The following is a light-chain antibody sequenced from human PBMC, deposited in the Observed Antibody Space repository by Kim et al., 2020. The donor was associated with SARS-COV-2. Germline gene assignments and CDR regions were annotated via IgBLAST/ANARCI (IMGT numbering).Light chain of an antibody. Sequence: ENVLTQSPGTLSLSPGERVTLSCRASQTVRDNYLAWYQHKPGQAPRLLIYEASNRASDIPDRFSGRGSGTDFTLIINRLEPEDFAVYFCQQYGSSPTFGQGTKVDIK. J-gene: IGKJ1*01. CDR3: QQYGSSPT. V-gene: IGKV3-20*01. CDR2: EAS. CDR1: QTVRDNY.